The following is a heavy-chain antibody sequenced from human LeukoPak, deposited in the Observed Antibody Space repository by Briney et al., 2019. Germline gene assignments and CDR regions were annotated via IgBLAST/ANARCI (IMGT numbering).Heavy chain of an antibody. CDR1: GGSISSNNW. D-gene: IGHD5-12*01. CDR3: ARWRGNDYDY. CDR2: IYHSGST. J-gene: IGHJ4*02. V-gene: IGHV4-4*02. Sequence: PSETLPLTCAVSGGSISSNNWWSWVRQPPGKGLEWIAEIYHSGSTNYNPSLKSRVTISVDKSKNQFSLKLNSVTAADTAVYYCARWRGNDYDYWGQGTLVTVSS.